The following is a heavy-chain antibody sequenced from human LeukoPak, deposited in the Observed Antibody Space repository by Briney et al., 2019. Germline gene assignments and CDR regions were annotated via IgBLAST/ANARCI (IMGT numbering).Heavy chain of an antibody. J-gene: IGHJ4*02. D-gene: IGHD3-9*01. CDR1: GFTFTNYA. CDR3: AKWGDYDILTGYYVPDY. Sequence: GTSLRLSCVASGFTFTNYAMSWVRQAPGKGLEWVSAITGSDGSSYYADSVKGRFTISRDNSKNTLYLQVNSLRAEGTAVYYCAKWGDYDILTGYYVPDYWGQGTLVTVSS. V-gene: IGHV3-23*01. CDR2: ITGSDGSS.